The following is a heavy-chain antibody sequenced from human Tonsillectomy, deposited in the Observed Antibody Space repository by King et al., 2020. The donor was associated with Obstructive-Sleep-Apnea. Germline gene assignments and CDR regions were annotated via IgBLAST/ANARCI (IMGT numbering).Heavy chain of an antibody. Sequence: VQLVQSGAEVKKPGESLRISCKASGYTFGTYWIGWVRQMPGKGLEWMGRVDPSDSDTDYSPSFRGHVTISVDKSTTTAYLHWSTLTASDTAMYYCARLGSSWWTFDFWGQGTLVTVSS. J-gene: IGHJ4*02. CDR3: ARLGSSWWTFDF. V-gene: IGHV5-10-1*03. CDR1: GYTFGTYW. D-gene: IGHD6-19*01. CDR2: VDPSDSDT.